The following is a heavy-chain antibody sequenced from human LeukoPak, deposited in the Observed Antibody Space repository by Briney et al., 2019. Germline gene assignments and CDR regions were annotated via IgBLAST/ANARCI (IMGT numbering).Heavy chain of an antibody. Sequence: SVKVSCKASGGTFSSYAISWVRQAPGQGLEWMGGIIPIFGTASYAQKFQGRVTITAGESTSTAYMELSSLRSEDTAVYYCASLAVAGIWRGWFDPWGQGTLVTVSS. J-gene: IGHJ5*02. CDR1: GGTFSSYA. CDR2: IIPIFGTA. D-gene: IGHD6-19*01. V-gene: IGHV1-69*13. CDR3: ASLAVAGIWRGWFDP.